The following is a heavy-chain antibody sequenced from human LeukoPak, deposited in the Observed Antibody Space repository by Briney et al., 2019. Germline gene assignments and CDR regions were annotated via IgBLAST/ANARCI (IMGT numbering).Heavy chain of an antibody. CDR3: ARDRAGNFDY. CDR2: VYYSGST. D-gene: IGHD6-19*01. Sequence: SETLSLTCTVSGGSINSSSYYWGWIRQPPGKGLEWIGSVYYSGSTYYSPSLKSRVTISVDTSKNQFSLKLSSVTAADTAVYYCARDRAGNFDYWGQGTLVTVSS. CDR1: GGSINSSSYY. V-gene: IGHV4-39*02. J-gene: IGHJ4*02.